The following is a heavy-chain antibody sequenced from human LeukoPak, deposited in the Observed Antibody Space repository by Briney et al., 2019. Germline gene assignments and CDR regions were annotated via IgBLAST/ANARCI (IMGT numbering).Heavy chain of an antibody. J-gene: IGHJ4*02. CDR2: IKQDGSEK. CDR1: GFTFSSYW. CDR3: ARGGTTVTTFFNY. Sequence: GGSLRLSCAASGFTFSSYWMSWVRQAPGKGLEWVANIKQDGSEKYYVDSVKGRFTISRDNAKNSLYLQMNSLRAEDTAVYYCARGGTTVTTFFNYWGQGTLVTVSS. V-gene: IGHV3-7*01. D-gene: IGHD4-17*01.